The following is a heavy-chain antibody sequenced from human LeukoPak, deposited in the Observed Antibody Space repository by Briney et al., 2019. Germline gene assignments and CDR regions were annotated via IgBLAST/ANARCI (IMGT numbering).Heavy chain of an antibody. D-gene: IGHD2-2*02. Sequence: SVKVSCKASGYTFTSYDINWVRQAPGQGLEWMGGIIPIFGTANYAQKFQGRVTITADESTSTAYMGLSSLRSEDTAVYYCARDSTYCSSASCYRGHDAFDIWGQGTMVTVSS. CDR1: GYTFTSYD. CDR2: IIPIFGTA. J-gene: IGHJ3*02. CDR3: ARDSTYCSSASCYRGHDAFDI. V-gene: IGHV1-69*13.